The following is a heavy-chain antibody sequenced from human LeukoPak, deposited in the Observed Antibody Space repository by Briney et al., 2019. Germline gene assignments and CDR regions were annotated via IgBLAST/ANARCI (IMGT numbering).Heavy chain of an antibody. D-gene: IGHD6-19*01. CDR2: IGTIISTT. Sequence: GGSLRLSCAASGLTFGSYEMNWVRQAPGEGLEWVSYIGTIISTTYYADSVKGRFTVSRDDAKSSLYLQMSSLRAEDTAVYYCARNVYDLRGQWLVPGFDYWGQGTLVTVSS. CDR3: ARNVYDLRGQWLVPGFDY. J-gene: IGHJ4*02. CDR1: GLTFGSYE. V-gene: IGHV3-48*03.